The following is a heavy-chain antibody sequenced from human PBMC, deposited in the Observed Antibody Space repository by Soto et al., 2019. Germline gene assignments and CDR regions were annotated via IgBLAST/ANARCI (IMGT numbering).Heavy chain of an antibody. CDR2: ISSNGGST. CDR3: VTPQGYHYGMDC. J-gene: IGHJ6*02. Sequence: XGSLTLSRTSSGCTISNYAMHWVRQAPGKGLEYVSAISSNGGSTYYADSVKGRFTIASDNSKSTLYLETSSLRAEDTAVYDCVTPQGYHYGMDCRGQGSRVTVSS. V-gene: IGHV3-64D*06. CDR1: GCTISNYA.